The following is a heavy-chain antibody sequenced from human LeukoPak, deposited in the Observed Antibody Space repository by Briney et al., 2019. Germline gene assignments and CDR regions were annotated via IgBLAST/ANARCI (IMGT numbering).Heavy chain of an antibody. CDR2: MNPNSGNT. J-gene: IGHJ6*02. CDR3: ASSHYYGSGFGMDV. D-gene: IGHD3-10*01. CDR1: GYTFTGYY. V-gene: IGHV1-8*02. Sequence: ASVKVSCKASGYTFTGYYMHWVRQATGQGLEWMGWMNPNSGNTGYAQKFQGRVTMTRNTSISTAYMELSSLRSEDTAVYYCASSHYYGSGFGMDVWGQGTTVTVSS.